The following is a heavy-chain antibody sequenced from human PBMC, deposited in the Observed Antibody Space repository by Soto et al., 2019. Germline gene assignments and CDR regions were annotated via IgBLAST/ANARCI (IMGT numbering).Heavy chain of an antibody. CDR2: IKFDGSEK. V-gene: IGHV3-7*03. CDR3: VKDGGYCSSSTCYSPRNHYFDS. J-gene: IGHJ4*02. Sequence: PGGSLRLSCADSGFIFSDYWMSWVRQAPGKGPEWVANIKFDGSEKQYVDSVRGRFTISRDNSRNSLFLQMNSLRAGDTAVYYCVKDGGYCSSSTCYSPRNHYFDSWGQGTMVTVS. CDR1: GFIFSDYW. D-gene: IGHD2-2*01.